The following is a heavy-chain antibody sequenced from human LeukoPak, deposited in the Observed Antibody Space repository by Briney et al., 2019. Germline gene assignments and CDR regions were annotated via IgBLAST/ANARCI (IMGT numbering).Heavy chain of an antibody. J-gene: IGHJ6*02. CDR2: IYYSGST. CDR3: ARLRYGSGSYFGETYYYYGMDV. V-gene: IGHV4-59*01. CDR1: GGFISSYY. Sequence: KSSETLSLTCTVSGGFISSYYWSWIRQPPGKGLEWVGYIYYSGSTNYNPSLKSRVTISVDTSKNQFSLKLSSVTAADTAVYYCARLRYGSGSYFGETYYYYGMDVWGQGTTVTVSS. D-gene: IGHD3-10*01.